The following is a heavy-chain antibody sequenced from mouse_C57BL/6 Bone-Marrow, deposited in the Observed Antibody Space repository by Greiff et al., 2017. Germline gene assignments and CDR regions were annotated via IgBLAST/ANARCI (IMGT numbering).Heavy chain of an antibody. V-gene: IGHV1-55*01. Sequence: QVQLQQPGAELVKPGASVKMSCKASGYTFTSYWITWVKQRPGQGLEWIGDIYPGSGSTNYNEKFKSKATLTVDTSSSTAYMQLSSLTSEDSAVYYCARYITTVVANWYFDVWGTGTTVTVSS. D-gene: IGHD1-1*01. J-gene: IGHJ1*03. CDR2: IYPGSGST. CDR1: GYTFTSYW. CDR3: ARYITTVVANWYFDV.